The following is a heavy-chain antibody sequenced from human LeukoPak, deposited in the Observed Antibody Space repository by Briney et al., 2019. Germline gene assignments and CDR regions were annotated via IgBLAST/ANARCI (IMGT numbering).Heavy chain of an antibody. CDR3: ARGPDYDFWSGYYPTFDY. V-gene: IGHV3-64*01. CDR1: GFTFSNYG. J-gene: IGHJ4*02. D-gene: IGHD3-3*01. Sequence: GRSLRLSCAASGFTFSNYGMHWVRQAPGKGLEYVSAISSNGGSTYYANSVKGRFTISRDNSKNTLYLQMGSLRAEDMAVYYCARGPDYDFWSGYYPTFDYWGQGTLVTASS. CDR2: ISSNGGST.